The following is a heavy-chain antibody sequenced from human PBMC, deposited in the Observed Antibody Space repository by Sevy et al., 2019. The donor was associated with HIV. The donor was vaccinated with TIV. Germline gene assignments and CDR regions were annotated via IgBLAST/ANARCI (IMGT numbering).Heavy chain of an antibody. Sequence: GGSLRLSCAASGFTFSTYTMNWVRQAPGKALQWVSSISFSSNYIFFADSMKGRFTISRDNAKNSLYLQMNSLRAEDTAVYYCARGHSSSWPYFDYWCQGTLVTVSS. D-gene: IGHD6-13*01. CDR2: ISFSSNYI. CDR1: GFTFSTYT. CDR3: ARGHSSSWPYFDY. J-gene: IGHJ4*02. V-gene: IGHV3-21*01.